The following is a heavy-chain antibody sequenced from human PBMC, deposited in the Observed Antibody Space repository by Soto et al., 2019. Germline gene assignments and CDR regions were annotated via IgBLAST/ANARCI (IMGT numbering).Heavy chain of an antibody. CDR1: SGSISSANW. Sequence: PSETLSLTCAVSSGSISSANWWSWVRQPPGKGLEWIGEIYLGGTTNYNPSLKSRVTMSIDNYKNQFSLRLKSVTAADTGVYYCARLRGGIFGPSDYWGQGTPITVSS. D-gene: IGHD3-3*01. CDR3: ARLRGGIFGPSDY. CDR2: IYLGGTT. V-gene: IGHV4-4*02. J-gene: IGHJ4*02.